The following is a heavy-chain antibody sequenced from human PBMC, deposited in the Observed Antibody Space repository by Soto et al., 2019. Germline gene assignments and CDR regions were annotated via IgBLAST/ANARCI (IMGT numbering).Heavy chain of an antibody. D-gene: IGHD2-2*01. J-gene: IGHJ6*02. CDR3: ARDCSSTCYYGMDV. V-gene: IGHV1-3*01. CDR2: INAGNGNT. Sequence: ASVKVSCKASGYTFTSYAMHWVRQAPGQRLEWMGWINAGNGNTKYSQKFQGRVTITRDTSASTAYMELSSLRSEDTAVYYCARDCSSTCYYGMDVWGQGTTVTSP. CDR1: GYTFTSYA.